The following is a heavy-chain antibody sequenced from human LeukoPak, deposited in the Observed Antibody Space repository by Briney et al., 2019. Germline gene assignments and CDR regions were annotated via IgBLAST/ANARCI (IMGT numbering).Heavy chain of an antibody. J-gene: IGHJ4*02. Sequence: GGSLRLSCAASGFTFSSYSMNWVRQAPGKGLEWVSSISSGGSYIYYADSVKGRFTISRDNAQNSLYLQLNSLRDEDTAVYYCARDRVGATVFDHWGQGTLVTVSS. V-gene: IGHV3-21*01. CDR1: GFTFSSYS. CDR3: ARDRVGATVFDH. CDR2: ISSGGSYI. D-gene: IGHD1-26*01.